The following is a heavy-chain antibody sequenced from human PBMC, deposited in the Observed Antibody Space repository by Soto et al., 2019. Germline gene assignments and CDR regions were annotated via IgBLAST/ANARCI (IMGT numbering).Heavy chain of an antibody. CDR2: VFSNDVK. J-gene: IGHJ4*02. V-gene: IGHV2-26*01. Sequence: QVTLKESGPVLVKPTETLTLTCTVSGFALINAALGVSWIRQPPGKTLEWLAHVFSNDVKYYTTSLKTRLIISRDTSKSQVVLTMTNMDPVDTATYYCARADDSYSVDYWGQGTLVTVSS. CDR3: ARADDSYSVDY. CDR1: GFALINAALG. D-gene: IGHD1-1*01.